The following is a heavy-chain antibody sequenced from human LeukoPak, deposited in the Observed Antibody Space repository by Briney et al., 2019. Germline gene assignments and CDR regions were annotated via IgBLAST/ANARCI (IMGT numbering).Heavy chain of an antibody. CDR3: ARDKGSYPTIAAPEGGWFDP. Sequence: PSETLSLTCTVSGGSISSSSYYWGWIRQPPGKGLEWIGSIYYSGSTYYNPSLNSRVTISVDTSKNQFSLKLSSVTAADTAVYYCARDKGSYPTIAAPEGGWFDPWGQGTLVTVSS. J-gene: IGHJ5*02. CDR1: GGSISSSSYY. CDR2: IYYSGST. V-gene: IGHV4-39*02. D-gene: IGHD6-13*01.